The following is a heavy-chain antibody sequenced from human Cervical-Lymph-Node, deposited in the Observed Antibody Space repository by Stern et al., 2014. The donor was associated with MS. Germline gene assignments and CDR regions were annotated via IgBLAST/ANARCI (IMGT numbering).Heavy chain of an antibody. CDR2: IYYSGST. Sequence: QVQLQGSGPGLVKPSETLSLTCPVSGGSISSYYWSWIRQPPGQGLEWIGYIYYSGSTNYNPARKSRVTISVDTSKNQFSLKLSSVTAADTAVYYCARGATQAFDPWGQGTLVTVSS. J-gene: IGHJ5*02. V-gene: IGHV4-59*01. CDR1: GGSISSYY. CDR3: ARGATQAFDP.